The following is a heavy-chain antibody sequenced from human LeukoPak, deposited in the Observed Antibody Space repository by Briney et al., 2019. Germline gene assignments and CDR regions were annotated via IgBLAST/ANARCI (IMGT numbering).Heavy chain of an antibody. J-gene: IGHJ4*02. CDR3: ARHGYYYDSSGYSGGFDY. V-gene: IGHV4-59*08. D-gene: IGHD3-22*01. Sequence: NPSETLSLTCTVSGGSISSYYWSWIRQPPGKGLEWIGYIYYSGSTNYNPSLKSRVTISVDTSKNQFSLKLSSVTAADTAVYYCARHGYYYDSSGYSGGFDYWGQGTLVTVSS. CDR2: IYYSGST. CDR1: GGSISSYY.